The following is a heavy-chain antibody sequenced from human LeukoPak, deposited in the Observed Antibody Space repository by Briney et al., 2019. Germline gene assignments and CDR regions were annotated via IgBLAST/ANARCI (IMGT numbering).Heavy chain of an antibody. J-gene: IGHJ5*02. CDR1: GGSFSGYY. D-gene: IGHD6-13*01. CDR3: ARGGIAAAGHGAWFDP. Sequence: SETLSLTCAVYGGSFSGYYWSWIRQPPGKGLEWIGEINHSGSTNYNPSLKSRVTISVDTSKNQFSLKLSSVTAADTAVYYCARGGIAAAGHGAWFDPWGQGTLVTVSS. V-gene: IGHV4-34*01. CDR2: INHSGST.